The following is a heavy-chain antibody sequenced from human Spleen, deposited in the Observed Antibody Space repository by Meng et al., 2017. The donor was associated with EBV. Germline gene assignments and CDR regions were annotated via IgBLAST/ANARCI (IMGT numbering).Heavy chain of an antibody. CDR1: GYKVNAYTFTGNT. CDR2: INPDSGDT. D-gene: IGHD5-24*01. CDR3: ARQGDGYNFILDY. J-gene: IGHJ4*02. Sequence: QTSPEVKKPGDSVKVSCKASGYKVNAYTFTGNTSHLGRQAPEQGLEWRGRINPDSGDTNYAQKFQDRATMTVHTSISTAYMEVTGLRSDDTAVYYCARQGDGYNFILDYWGQGTLVTVSS. V-gene: IGHV1-2*06.